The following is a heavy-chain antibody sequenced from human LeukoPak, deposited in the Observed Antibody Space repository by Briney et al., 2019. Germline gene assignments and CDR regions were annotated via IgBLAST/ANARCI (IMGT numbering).Heavy chain of an antibody. Sequence: GGSLRLSCAASGFTFTRQWMSWVRQAPGKGLEWVANINPDGSDTYYVHSVKGRFTISRDNAKSSLYLQMNSLRAEETAVYYFAKLPYGDYNHHWGQGTLVTVSS. CDR3: AKLPYGDYNHH. J-gene: IGHJ5*02. CDR1: GFTFTRQW. V-gene: IGHV3-7*02. CDR2: INPDGSDT. D-gene: IGHD4-17*01.